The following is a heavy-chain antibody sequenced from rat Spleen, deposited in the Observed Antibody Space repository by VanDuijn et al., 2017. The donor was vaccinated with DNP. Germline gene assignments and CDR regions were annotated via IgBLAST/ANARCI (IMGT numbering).Heavy chain of an antibody. D-gene: IGHD1-12*02. J-gene: IGHJ2*01. CDR2: ISYDGGST. CDR3: GRPGSFSPYYFDY. CDR1: GFTFSDYY. Sequence: EVQLVESGGGLVQPGRSLKLSCAASGFTFSDYYMAWVRQAPTKGLEWVASISYDGGSTYYRDSVKGRFIVSRDNAKTTLYLQVDSLRSEDTATYYWGRPGSFSPYYFDYWGQGVMVTVSS. V-gene: IGHV5-20*01.